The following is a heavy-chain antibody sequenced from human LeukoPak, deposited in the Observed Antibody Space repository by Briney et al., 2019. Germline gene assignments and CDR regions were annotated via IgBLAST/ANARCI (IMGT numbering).Heavy chain of an antibody. V-gene: IGHV1-69*13. CDR2: IIPIFGTA. D-gene: IGHD4-17*01. CDR1: GGTFSSYA. CDR3: ARGGRYGDCFDY. J-gene: IGHJ4*02. Sequence: ASVKVSCKASGGTFSSYAISWVRQAPGQGLEWMGGIIPIFGTANYAQKFQGRVTITADESTSTAYMELSSLRSEDTAVYYCARGGRYGDCFDYWGQGTLVTVSS.